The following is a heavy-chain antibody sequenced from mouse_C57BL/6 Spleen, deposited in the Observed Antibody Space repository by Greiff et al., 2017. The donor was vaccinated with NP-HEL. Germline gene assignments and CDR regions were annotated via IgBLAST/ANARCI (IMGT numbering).Heavy chain of an antibody. D-gene: IGHD1-2*01. CDR2: INPNNGGT. J-gene: IGHJ4*01. V-gene: IGHV1-26*01. CDR1: GYTFTDYY. CDR3: ARVYGSNAMDY. Sequence: EVQLQQSGPELVKPGASVKISCKASGYTFTDYYMNWVKQSHGKSLEWIGDINPNNGGTSYNQKFKGKATLTVDKSSSTAYMELRSLTSEDSAVYYCARVYGSNAMDYWGQGTSVTVSS.